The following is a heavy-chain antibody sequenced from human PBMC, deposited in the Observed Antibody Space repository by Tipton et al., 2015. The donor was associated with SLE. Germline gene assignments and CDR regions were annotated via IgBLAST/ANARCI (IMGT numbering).Heavy chain of an antibody. CDR1: GASISGNY. D-gene: IGHD2-2*01. J-gene: IGHJ3*01. CDR2: VYTSGST. V-gene: IGHV4-4*07. CDR3: ARGGLGFCTSATCYDVTDV. Sequence: GLVKPSETLSLTCTVSGASISGNYWSWIRQPAGKGLEWIGRVYTSGSTNFNPSLRSRVTISLDTSKNQFSLKLSSVTAADTAVYFCARGGLGFCTSATCYDVTDVWGQGTMVTVSS.